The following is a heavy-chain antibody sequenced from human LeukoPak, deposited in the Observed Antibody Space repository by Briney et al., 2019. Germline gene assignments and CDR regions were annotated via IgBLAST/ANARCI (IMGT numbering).Heavy chain of an antibody. CDR3: ARGAVAGPGAFDI. CDR1: GFTFSSYS. V-gene: IGHV3-48*04. Sequence: GGSLRLSCAASGFTFSSYSMNWVRQAPGKGLEWVSYISSSSSTIYYADSVKDRFTISRDNAKNSLYLQMNSLRAEDTAVYYCARGAVAGPGAFDIWGQGTMVTVSS. CDR2: ISSSSSTI. J-gene: IGHJ3*02. D-gene: IGHD6-19*01.